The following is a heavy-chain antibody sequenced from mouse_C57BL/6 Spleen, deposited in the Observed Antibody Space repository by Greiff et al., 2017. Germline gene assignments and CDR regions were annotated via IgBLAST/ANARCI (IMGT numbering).Heavy chain of an antibody. CDR3: ASHWDAWFAY. J-gene: IGHJ3*01. CDR2: IYPGDGDT. D-gene: IGHD4-1*01. Sequence: QVQLQQSGAELVKPGASVKISCKASGYAFSSYWVNWVKQRPGKGLEWIGQIYPGDGDTNYNGKFKGKATLTADKSSSTAYMQLSSLTSEDSAVYFCASHWDAWFAYWGQGTLVTVSA. V-gene: IGHV1-80*01. CDR1: GYAFSSYW.